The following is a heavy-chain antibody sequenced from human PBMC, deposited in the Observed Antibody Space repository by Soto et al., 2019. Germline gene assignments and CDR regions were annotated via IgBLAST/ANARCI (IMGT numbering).Heavy chain of an antibody. V-gene: IGHV3-48*01. CDR1: GFTFSSYS. CDR3: AMVGGWFQSVDY. J-gene: IGHJ4*02. CDR2: ISSSGSTI. D-gene: IGHD6-19*01. Sequence: PGGSLRLSCAASGFTFSSYSMSWVRQAPGKGLEWVSYISSSGSTIYYADSVKGRFTISRDNAKNSLYLQMNSLRAEDTAVYYCAMVGGWFQSVDYWGQGTLVTVSS.